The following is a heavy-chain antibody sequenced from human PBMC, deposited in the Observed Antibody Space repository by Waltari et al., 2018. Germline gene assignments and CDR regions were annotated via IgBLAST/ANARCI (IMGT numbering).Heavy chain of an antibody. CDR2: ISDRGVST. D-gene: IGHD3-10*01. J-gene: IGHJ4*02. V-gene: IGHV3-23*01. CDR3: ATVKYGSGSAS. Sequence: EVQLLESGGGLVQPGGSLRLSCAASGFTLSSYSMTWGRQAPGKGLKWVSSISDRGVSTYYADSVKGRFTISRDNSKNTLFLQMNSLSAADTAVYYCATVKYGSGSASWGQGTLVTVSS. CDR1: GFTLSSYS.